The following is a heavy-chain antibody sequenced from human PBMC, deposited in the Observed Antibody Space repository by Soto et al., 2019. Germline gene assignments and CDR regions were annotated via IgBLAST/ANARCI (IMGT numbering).Heavy chain of an antibody. CDR1: GYPFTSYG. V-gene: IGHV1-18*01. J-gene: IGHJ4*02. CDR3: AGTKIAAAGIGTFDY. Sequence: GSVKVSFKASGYPFTSYGISLVRQAPGQGLEWMGWISAYNGNTNYAQKLQGRVTMTTDTSTSTAYMELRSLRSDDTAVYYCAGTKIAAAGIGTFDYWGQGTLVTVSS. CDR2: ISAYNGNT. D-gene: IGHD6-13*01.